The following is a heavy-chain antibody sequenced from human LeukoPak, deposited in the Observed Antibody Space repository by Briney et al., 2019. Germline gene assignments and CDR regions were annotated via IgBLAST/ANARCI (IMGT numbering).Heavy chain of an antibody. Sequence: SETLSLTCTVSGGSISSHYWSWIRQPPGKGLEWIGYIYYSGSTNYNPSLKSRVTISVDTSKNQFSLKLSSVTAADTAVYYCARTSAAGALGTFDIWGQGTMVTVSS. D-gene: IGHD6-13*01. CDR1: GGSISSHY. J-gene: IGHJ3*02. CDR3: ARTSAAGALGTFDI. V-gene: IGHV4-59*11. CDR2: IYYSGST.